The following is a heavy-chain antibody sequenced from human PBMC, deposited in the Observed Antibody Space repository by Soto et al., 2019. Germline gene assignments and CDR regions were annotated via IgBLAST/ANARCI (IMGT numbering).Heavy chain of an antibody. D-gene: IGHD3-10*01. J-gene: IGHJ4*02. V-gene: IGHV4-34*01. CDR2: INHSGTV. Sequence: QVHLQQWGAGLLKPSETLSLTCAVNGGAFNGYYWTWIRQSPGKGLQWIGEINHSGTVDYNPSTKSRVTFSIDTSKKQFSLTLTSVTAADTAVYYCARAGAALVRGSIGGFDYWGQGTLVTVSS. CDR3: ARAGAALVRGSIGGFDY. CDR1: GGAFNGYY.